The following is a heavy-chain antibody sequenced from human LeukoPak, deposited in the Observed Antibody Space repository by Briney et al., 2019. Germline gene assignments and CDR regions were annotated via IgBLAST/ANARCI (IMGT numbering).Heavy chain of an antibody. D-gene: IGHD6-19*01. CDR1: GAPFSNYY. CDR2: INHSGYT. V-gene: IGHV4-34*01. Sequence: PSETLSLTCGVSGAPFSNYYWSWVRQSPTQGLEWIGEINHSGYTNYNPSLKSRVTMSIDTSKNQFSLKLTSVTAADAGVYYCTRAVAGHPDWGQGTLVTVSP. CDR3: TRAVAGHPD. J-gene: IGHJ4*02.